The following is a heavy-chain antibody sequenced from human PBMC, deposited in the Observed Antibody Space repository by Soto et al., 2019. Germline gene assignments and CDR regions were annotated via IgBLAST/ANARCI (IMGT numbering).Heavy chain of an antibody. V-gene: IGHV3-48*02. CDR1: GFNFSGYA. J-gene: IGHJ4*02. Sequence: VQLVESGGGLVQPGGSLRLSCGGSGFNFSGYAMNWVGQSPGKGLEWISYISSRSTGIHYAGSVKGRFTISRDNGQRSLQLQINSLRDDDPGGYYCGRGVLDYWGQGALVTVSS. D-gene: IGHD1-1*01. CDR2: ISSRSTGI. CDR3: GRGVLDY.